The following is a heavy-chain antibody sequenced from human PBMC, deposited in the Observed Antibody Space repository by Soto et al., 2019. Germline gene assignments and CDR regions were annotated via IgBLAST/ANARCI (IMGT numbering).Heavy chain of an antibody. V-gene: IGHV1-8*01. CDR1: GYTFTSYD. D-gene: IGHD2-2*02. CDR2: MNPNSGNT. Sequence: QVQLVQSGAEVKKPGASVKVSCKASGYTFTSYDINWVRQATGQGLEWMGWMNPNSGNTGYAQKFQGRVTMTRNTSISKAHLELSSLRSEDTAVYYGARGGVVVVPAAIRGNWFDPWGQGTLVTVSS. CDR3: ARGGVVVVPAAIRGNWFDP. J-gene: IGHJ5*02.